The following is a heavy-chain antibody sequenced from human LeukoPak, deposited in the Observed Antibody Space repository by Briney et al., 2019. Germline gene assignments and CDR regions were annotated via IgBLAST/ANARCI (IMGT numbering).Heavy chain of an antibody. CDR3: ARDHISGHYFFDS. Sequence: GGSLRLSCTASGFTFSSHAMTWVRQAPGKGLEWVSTLSGADEIRYFASSVKGRFTISRDNSKNTIYLQMNSLRADDTAVYYCARDHISGHYFFDSWGLGTLVTVSS. J-gene: IGHJ4*02. V-gene: IGHV3-23*01. CDR2: LSGADEIR. D-gene: IGHD3-3*02. CDR1: GFTFSSHA.